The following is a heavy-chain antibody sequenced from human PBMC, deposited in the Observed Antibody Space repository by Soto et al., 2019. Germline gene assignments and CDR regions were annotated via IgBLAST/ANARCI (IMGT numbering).Heavy chain of an antibody. J-gene: IGHJ4*02. CDR1: GGSISSGTYY. CDR3: ARDQGYTYGYSFDF. D-gene: IGHD5-18*01. CDR2: ISGSGSS. V-gene: IGHV4-31*03. Sequence: QVQLQESGPGLVKPSQALALTCTVSGGSISSGTYYWSWIRQHPGKVLEWIGYISGSGSSYYSPSLKSRVLMSLDTSENQFSLRLTSVTAADTAVYYCARDQGYTYGYSFDFWGQGALVTVSS.